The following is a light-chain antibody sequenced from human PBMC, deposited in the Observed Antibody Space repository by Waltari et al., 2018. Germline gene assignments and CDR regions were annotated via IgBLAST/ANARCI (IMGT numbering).Light chain of an antibody. J-gene: IGLJ3*02. CDR1: SSNIGSNY. CDR2: RNN. CDR3: AAWDDSLSGPWV. V-gene: IGLV1-47*01. Sequence: QSVLTQPHSASGTPGQRVTISCSGSSSNIGSNYVYWYQQLPGTAPKLLIYRNNRRPSGVPDRFSGSKSGTSASLAISGLRSEDEADYYCAAWDDSLSGPWVFGGGTKLTVL.